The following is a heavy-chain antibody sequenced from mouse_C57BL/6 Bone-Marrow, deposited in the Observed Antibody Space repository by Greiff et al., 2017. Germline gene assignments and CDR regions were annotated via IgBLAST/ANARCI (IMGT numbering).Heavy chain of an antibody. V-gene: IGHV1-9*01. J-gene: IGHJ2*01. CDR1: GYTFTGYW. Sequence: QVQLQQSGAELMKPGASVKLSCTATGYTFTGYWIAWVKQRPGHGLEWIGEILPGSGSTNYNEKFKGKATFTADTSSNTAYMQLSSLTTEDSAIYYCAGLGYDGSSYFDYWGQGTTLTVAS. D-gene: IGHD1-1*01. CDR2: ILPGSGST. CDR3: AGLGYDGSSYFDY.